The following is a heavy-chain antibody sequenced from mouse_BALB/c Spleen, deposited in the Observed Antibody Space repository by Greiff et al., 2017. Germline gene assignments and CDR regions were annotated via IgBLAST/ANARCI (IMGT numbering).Heavy chain of an antibody. V-gene: IGHV7-3*02. CDR3: ARDGEYDAMDY. Sequence: EVQRVESGGGLVQPGGSLRLSCATSGFTFTDYYMSWVRQPPGKALEWLGFIRNKANGYTTEYSASVKGRFTISRDNSQSILYLQMNTLRAEDSATYYCARDGEYDAMDYWGQGTSVTVSS. CDR2: IRNKANGYTT. J-gene: IGHJ4*01. CDR1: GFTFTDYY. D-gene: IGHD5-2*01.